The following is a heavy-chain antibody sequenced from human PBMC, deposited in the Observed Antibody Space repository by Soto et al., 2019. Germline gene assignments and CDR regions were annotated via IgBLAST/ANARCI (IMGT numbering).Heavy chain of an antibody. CDR3: VRWVGHFDF. V-gene: IGHV4-59*03. CDR2: VYYTGST. Sequence: QVQLQESGPGLVKPSETLSLTCSVSGGSISTFHWSWIRQPPGKGPEWIGYVYYTGSTNYNPSFTSRVTISVDTSKNQFSLTLTSVTAADTAVYYCVRWVGHFDFWGQGTLVTVSS. D-gene: IGHD1-26*01. CDR1: GGSISTFH. J-gene: IGHJ4*02.